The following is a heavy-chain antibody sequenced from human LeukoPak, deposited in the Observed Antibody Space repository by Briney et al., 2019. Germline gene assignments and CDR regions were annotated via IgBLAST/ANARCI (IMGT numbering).Heavy chain of an antibody. CDR3: ARDPTSGYYYDDLDY. CDR1: GYSISSGYY. J-gene: IGHJ4*02. CDR2: IYHSGST. D-gene: IGHD3-22*01. V-gene: IGHV4-38-2*02. Sequence: PSETLSLTCTVSGYSISSGYYWGWIRQPPGKGLEWIGSIYHSGSTYYNPSLKSRVTISVDTSKNQSSLKLSSVTAADTAVYYCARDPTSGYYYDDLDYWGQGTLVTVSS.